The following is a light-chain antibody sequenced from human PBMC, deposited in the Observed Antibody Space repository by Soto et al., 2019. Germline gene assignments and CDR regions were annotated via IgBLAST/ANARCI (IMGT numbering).Light chain of an antibody. CDR1: QSVSSY. V-gene: IGKV3-11*01. J-gene: IGKJ1*01. CDR3: QQRSNWPPT. Sequence: EIVLTQSPATLSLSPGERATLSCRASQSVSSYLAWYQQKPGQAPRLLIYDASNRATGIPARFSGSGSGTDFPLTISSLAPEDFAVYYCQQRSNWPPTFGQGTKVEIK. CDR2: DAS.